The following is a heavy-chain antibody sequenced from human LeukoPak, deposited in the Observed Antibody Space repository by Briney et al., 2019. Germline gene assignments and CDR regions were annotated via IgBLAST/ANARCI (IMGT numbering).Heavy chain of an antibody. D-gene: IGHD3-22*01. CDR2: IYHSGST. Sequence: SETLSLTCTVSGVSISSSSYYWGWIRQPPGKGLEWIGEIYHSGSTNYNPSLKSRVTISVDKSKNQFSLKLSSVTAADTAVYYCARVGDSSGYYPLDYWGQGTLVTVSS. CDR1: GVSISSSSYY. V-gene: IGHV4-39*07. J-gene: IGHJ4*02. CDR3: ARVGDSSGYYPLDY.